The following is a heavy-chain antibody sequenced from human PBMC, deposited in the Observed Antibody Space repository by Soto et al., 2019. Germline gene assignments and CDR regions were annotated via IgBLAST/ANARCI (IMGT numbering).Heavy chain of an antibody. CDR2: IWYDGSNK. CDR3: ARDRGYGDYIADV. D-gene: IGHD4-17*01. J-gene: IGHJ6*04. Sequence: GGSLRLSCAASGFSFSHYDMNWVRQAPGKGLEWVAVIWYDGSNKYYADSVKGRFTISRDNSKNTLYLQMNSLRAEDTAVYYCARDRGYGDYIADVWGKGTTVTVSS. V-gene: IGHV3-33*08. CDR1: GFSFSHYD.